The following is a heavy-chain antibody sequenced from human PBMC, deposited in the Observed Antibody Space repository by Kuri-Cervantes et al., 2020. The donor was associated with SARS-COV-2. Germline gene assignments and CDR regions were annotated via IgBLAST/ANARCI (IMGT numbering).Heavy chain of an antibody. Sequence: SETLSLTCTVSGCSICSHYWSWIRQPPGKGLEWIGYIYYTGSTNYNPSLKSRVTISVNASKNQFSLKLSSVTAADTAVYYCARNTMTYSWYFDLWGRGTLVTVSS. CDR3: ARNTMTYSWYFDL. V-gene: IGHV4-59*11. CDR2: IYYTGST. CDR1: GCSICSHY. D-gene: IGHD4-17*01. J-gene: IGHJ2*01.